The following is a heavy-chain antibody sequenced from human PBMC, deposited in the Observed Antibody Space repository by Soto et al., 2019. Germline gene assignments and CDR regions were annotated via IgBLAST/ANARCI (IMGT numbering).Heavy chain of an antibody. CDR1: GFSFSNYV. Sequence: RGSLRLSCAPSGFSFSNYVMHWVRQAPSKGLEWVAVIWNDGKNKYYAASVKGRFTISRDNSKNTLQLQMNSLRVEDTAWYYCVGVPGWVIPIGSWGKGPLATVSS. D-gene: IGHD3-10*01. V-gene: IGHV3-33*01. J-gene: IGHJ5*02. CDR2: IWNDGKNK. CDR3: VGVPGWVIPIGS.